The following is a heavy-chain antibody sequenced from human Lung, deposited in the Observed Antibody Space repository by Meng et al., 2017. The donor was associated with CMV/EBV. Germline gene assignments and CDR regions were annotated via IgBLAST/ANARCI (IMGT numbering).Heavy chain of an antibody. CDR2: ISVYNGNT. V-gene: IGHV1-18*01. J-gene: IGHJ4*02. CDR3: ARAAVGDTTYDY. Sequence: CKTSGYPFISYTISWVRQAPGQGPEWMGWISVYNGNTQYAEKFQGRITMTTDTSTSTAYMDLRSLRSDDTAVYFCARAAVGDTTYDYWGQGTLVTVSS. D-gene: IGHD6-19*01. CDR1: GYPFISYT.